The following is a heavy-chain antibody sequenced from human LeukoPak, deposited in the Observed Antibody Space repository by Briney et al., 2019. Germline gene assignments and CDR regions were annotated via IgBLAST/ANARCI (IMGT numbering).Heavy chain of an antibody. Sequence: PGGSLRLSCAASGFTFSTYGMHWVRQAPGKGLEWVAFIRYEGSNKYYADSVKGRFTISRDNSKNTLYLQMNSLRAEDTALYYCAKDGGTYFDYWGQGILVTVSS. CDR1: GFTFSTYG. CDR3: AKDGGTYFDY. J-gene: IGHJ4*02. D-gene: IGHD1-26*01. V-gene: IGHV3-30*02. CDR2: IRYEGSNK.